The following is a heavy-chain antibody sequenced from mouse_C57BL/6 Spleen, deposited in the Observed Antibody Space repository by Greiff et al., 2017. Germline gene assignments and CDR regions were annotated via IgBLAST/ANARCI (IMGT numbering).Heavy chain of an antibody. J-gene: IGHJ4*01. Sequence: QVQLQQPGAELVKPGASVKLSCKASGYTFTSYWMQWVKQRPGQGLEWIGEIDPSDSYTNYNQKFKGKATLTVDTSSSTAYMQLSSLTSEDSAVYYCARDGNYSYYAMDYWGQGTSGTVSS. CDR1: GYTFTSYW. D-gene: IGHD2-1*01. CDR3: ARDGNYSYYAMDY. CDR2: IDPSDSYT. V-gene: IGHV1-50*01.